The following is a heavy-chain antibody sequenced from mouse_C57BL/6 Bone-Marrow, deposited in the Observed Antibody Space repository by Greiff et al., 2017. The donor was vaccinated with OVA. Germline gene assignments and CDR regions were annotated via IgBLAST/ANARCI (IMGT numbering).Heavy chain of an antibody. CDR1: GYSITSGYY. CDR2: ISYDGSN. Sequence: EVQVVESGPGLVKPSQSLSLTCSVTGYSITSGYYWNWIRQFPGNKLEWMGYISYDGSNNYNPSLKNRISITRDTSKNQFFLKLNSVTTEDTATYYCAREGAKDAMDYWGQGTSVTVSS. J-gene: IGHJ4*01. CDR3: AREGAKDAMDY. V-gene: IGHV3-6*01.